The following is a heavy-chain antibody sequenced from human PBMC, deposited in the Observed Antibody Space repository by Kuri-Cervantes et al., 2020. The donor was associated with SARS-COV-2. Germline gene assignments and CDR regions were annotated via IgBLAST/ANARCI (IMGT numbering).Heavy chain of an antibody. CDR1: GFTFSSYS. Sequence: GGSLRLSCAASGFTFSSYSMHWVRQAPGKGLEWVANIKQDGSENYYVDSVKGRFTISRDNAKNSLYLQMNSLRAEDTAVYYCARAVLGVVAYFDYWGQGTLVTVSS. CDR3: ARAVLGVVAYFDY. CDR2: IKQDGSEN. V-gene: IGHV3-7*04. D-gene: IGHD3-3*01. J-gene: IGHJ4*02.